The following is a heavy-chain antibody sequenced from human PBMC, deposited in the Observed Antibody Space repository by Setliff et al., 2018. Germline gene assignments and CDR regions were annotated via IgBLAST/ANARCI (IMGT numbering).Heavy chain of an antibody. Sequence: ASVKVSCKTSGYTFTTYGISWLRQAPGQGLEWMGWISVYSGDASYVQKFQGRVTMTADTSTSTVYMELRSLRSDDTAVYFCARDPTNNFWSAYWPFWGQGTLVTVSS. CDR3: ARDPTNNFWSAYWPF. D-gene: IGHD3-3*01. J-gene: IGHJ4*02. CDR2: ISVYSGDA. CDR1: GYTFTTYG. V-gene: IGHV1-18*01.